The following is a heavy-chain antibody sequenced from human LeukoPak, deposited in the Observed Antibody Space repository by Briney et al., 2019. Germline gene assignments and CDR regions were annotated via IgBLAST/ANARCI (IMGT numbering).Heavy chain of an antibody. CDR3: ARVSASSDIYSFWYFDL. CDR2: IYYSGST. J-gene: IGHJ2*01. V-gene: IGHV4-39*07. Sequence: SETLSLTCTVSGGSISSSSYYWGWIRQPPGKGLEWIGSIYYSGSTYYNPSLKSRVTMSVDLSKNQFSLKLSSVTAADTAVYYCARVSASSDIYSFWYFDLWGRGTLVTVSS. D-gene: IGHD6-25*01. CDR1: GGSISSSSYY.